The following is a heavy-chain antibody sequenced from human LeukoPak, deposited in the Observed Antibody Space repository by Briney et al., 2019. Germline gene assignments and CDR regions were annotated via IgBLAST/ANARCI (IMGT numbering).Heavy chain of an antibody. CDR1: GGSISSYY. CDR3: AKSQLLRQAEHCSGGRCYWPFWLDP. CDR2: IYYSGSA. J-gene: IGHJ5*02. D-gene: IGHD2-15*01. V-gene: IGHV4-59*03. Sequence: SETLSLTCIVSGGSISSYYWSWIRQPPGKGLEWIGYIYYSGSANYNPSLKSRVTISVDTSKNQFSLQLTSVTPDDTAVYYCAKSQLLRQAEHCSGGRCYWPFWLDPWGQGTLVTVSS.